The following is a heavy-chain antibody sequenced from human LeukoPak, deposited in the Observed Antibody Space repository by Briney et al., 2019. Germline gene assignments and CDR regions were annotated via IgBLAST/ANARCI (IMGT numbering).Heavy chain of an antibody. CDR3: ARANFMYPFDY. V-gene: IGHV3-20*01. Sequence: GGSLRLSCAASGFTFSSYGMSWVRQAPGKGLEWVSGINWNGGSTGYADSVKGRFTISRDNAKNSLYLQMNSLRAEDTALYHCARANFMYPFDYWGQGTLVTVSS. D-gene: IGHD2-8*01. CDR2: INWNGGST. J-gene: IGHJ4*02. CDR1: GFTFSSYG.